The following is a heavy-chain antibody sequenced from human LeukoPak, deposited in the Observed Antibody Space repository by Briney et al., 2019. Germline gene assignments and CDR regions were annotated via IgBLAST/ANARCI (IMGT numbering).Heavy chain of an antibody. CDR3: ARGDIVVVPAAIAPGYYYYYMDV. CDR2: IIPIFGTA. J-gene: IGHJ6*03. Sequence: ASVKVSCKASGGTFSSYAISWVRQAPGQGLEWMGGIIPIFGTANYAQKFQGRVTITADESTSTAYMELSSLRSEDTAVYYCARGDIVVVPAAIAPGYYYYYMDVWGKGTTVTVSS. D-gene: IGHD2-2*01. CDR1: GGTFSSYA. V-gene: IGHV1-69*13.